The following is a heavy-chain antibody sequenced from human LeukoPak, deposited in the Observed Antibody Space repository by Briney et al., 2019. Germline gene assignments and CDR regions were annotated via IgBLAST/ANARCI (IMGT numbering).Heavy chain of an antibody. V-gene: IGHV4-31*03. Sequence: SETLSLTCSVSGGSISSGDFFWSWIRQHPGKGLEWIGYISYSGSTYYNPSLKSRVTISVDTSNNHFSLRLSSVTAADTAVYYCARVHSGSSIYYYYYYMDVWGKGTTVTVSS. CDR1: GGSISSGDFF. D-gene: IGHD6-6*01. CDR3: ARVHSGSSIYYYYYYMDV. CDR2: ISYSGST. J-gene: IGHJ6*03.